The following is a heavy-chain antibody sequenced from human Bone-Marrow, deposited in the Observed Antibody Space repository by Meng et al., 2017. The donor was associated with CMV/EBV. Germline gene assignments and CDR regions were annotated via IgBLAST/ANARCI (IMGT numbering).Heavy chain of an antibody. CDR3: SHSRTYFSWFDP. D-gene: IGHD2/OR15-2a*01. J-gene: IGHJ5*02. Sequence: QITVNESGPTLVKHKQTFTLTCTFSVFSLSTSGVGVGWIHQPPGKSLEWLALIYWNDDKRYSPSLRSRLTITKVTSKNQGVLTRTNMDPVDTATYYCSHSRTYFSWFDPWGQGTLVTVSS. CDR2: IYWNDDK. CDR1: VFSLSTSGVG. V-gene: IGHV2-5*01.